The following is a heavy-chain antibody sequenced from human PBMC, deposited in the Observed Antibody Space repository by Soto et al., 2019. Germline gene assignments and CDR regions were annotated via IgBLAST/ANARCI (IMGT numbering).Heavy chain of an antibody. CDR2: IWYDGSNK. D-gene: IGHD3-3*01. J-gene: IGHJ4*02. Sequence: QVQLVESGGGVVQPGRSLRLSCAASGFTFSSYGMHWVRQAPGKGLEWVAVIWYDGSNKYYADSVKGRFTISRDNSKNTLYLHKNSLGAEDTAVYYCARERRTTICGVVIMSAFDYWGQGTLVTVSS. CDR3: ARERRTTICGVVIMSAFDY. CDR1: GFTFSSYG. V-gene: IGHV3-33*01.